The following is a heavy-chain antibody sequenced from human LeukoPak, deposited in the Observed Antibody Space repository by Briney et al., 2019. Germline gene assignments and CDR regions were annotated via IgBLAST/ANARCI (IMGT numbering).Heavy chain of an antibody. CDR2: ITASGGTS. Sequence: RPGGSLRLSCAASGFTFASYAMNWVRQAPGKGLEWVSAITASGGTSFYADSVRGRFTISRDNSKNTLYLQMSSLRADDTAVYYCAKGTVAGTYNCVHGGEGPLVTVSS. J-gene: IGHJ4*02. D-gene: IGHD3-10*01. CDR1: GFTFASYA. CDR3: AKGTVAGTYNCVH. V-gene: IGHV3-23*01.